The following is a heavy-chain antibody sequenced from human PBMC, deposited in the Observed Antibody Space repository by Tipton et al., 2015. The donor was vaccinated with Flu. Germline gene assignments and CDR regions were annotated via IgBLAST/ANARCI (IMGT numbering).Heavy chain of an antibody. CDR1: GGSISSGSYY. CDR3: ARTHDYSDPGGQH. CDR2: IYTSGST. Sequence: TLSLTCTVSGGSISSGSYYWSWIRQPAGKGLEWIGRIYTSGSTNYNPPLKSRVTISVDTSKNQFSLKLSSVTAADTAVYYCARTHDYSDPGGQHWGQGTLVTVSS. V-gene: IGHV4-61*02. D-gene: IGHD4-17*01. J-gene: IGHJ1*01.